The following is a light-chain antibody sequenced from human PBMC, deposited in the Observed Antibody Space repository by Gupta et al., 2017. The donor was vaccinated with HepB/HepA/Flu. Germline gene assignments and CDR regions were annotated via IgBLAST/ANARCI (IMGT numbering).Light chain of an antibody. CDR1: QSLSTF. V-gene: IGKV3-11*01. Sequence: EVVLTQSPGTLSLYPGERATLSCRASQSLSTFLAWYQQKPGQAPRLLIYDASTRATGIPPRFSGSGSGTDFTLTISSLEPEDFAVYYCQQRGNCPHTFGRGTKVEI. CDR3: QQRGNCPHT. J-gene: IGKJ4*01. CDR2: DAS.